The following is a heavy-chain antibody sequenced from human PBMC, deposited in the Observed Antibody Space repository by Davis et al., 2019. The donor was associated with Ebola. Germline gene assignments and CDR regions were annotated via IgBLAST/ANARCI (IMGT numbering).Heavy chain of an antibody. CDR2: ISSSSSTI. CDR3: ARASGGYCSGGSCYELEAWGY. CDR1: GFTFSSYA. D-gene: IGHD2-15*01. J-gene: IGHJ4*02. V-gene: IGHV3-48*02. Sequence: GESLKISCAASGFTFSSYAMHWVRQAPGKGLEWVSYISSSSSTIYYADSVKGRFTISRDNAKNSLYLQMNSLRDEDTAVYYCARASGGYCSGGSCYELEAWGYWGQGTLVTVSS.